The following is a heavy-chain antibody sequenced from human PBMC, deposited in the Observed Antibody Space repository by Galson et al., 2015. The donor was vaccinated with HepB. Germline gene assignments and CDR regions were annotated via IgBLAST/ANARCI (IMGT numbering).Heavy chain of an antibody. D-gene: IGHD6-13*01. CDR3: ARGGLYTSNWYRFDY. CDR2: ISTASNYI. CDR1: GFTFITYN. J-gene: IGHJ4*02. V-gene: IGHV3-21*01. Sequence: SLRLSCAASGFTFITYNMNWVRQAPGKGLEWVSSISTASNYIYYADSMKGRFTISRDNAKNSLYLQMNSLRAEDTAVYYCARGGLYTSNWYRFDYWGQGTLVTVSS.